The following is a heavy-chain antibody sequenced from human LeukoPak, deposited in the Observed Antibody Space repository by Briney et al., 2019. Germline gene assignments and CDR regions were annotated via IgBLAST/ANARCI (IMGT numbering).Heavy chain of an antibody. CDR3: ARVGPLAYCSSNSCYYYFDY. V-gene: IGHV3-21*01. J-gene: IGHJ4*02. D-gene: IGHD2-2*01. CDR1: GFTFSSYS. CDR2: ISSSSSSYI. Sequence: KPGGSLRLSCGASGFTFSSYSMNWVRQAPGKGLEWVSSISSSSSSYIYYADSVKGRFTISRDNAKNSLYLQMNSLRAEDTAVYYCARVGPLAYCSSNSCYYYFDYWGQGTLVTVSA.